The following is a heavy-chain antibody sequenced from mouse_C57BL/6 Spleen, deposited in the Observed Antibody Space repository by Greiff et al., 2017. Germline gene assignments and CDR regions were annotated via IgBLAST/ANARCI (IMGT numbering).Heavy chain of an antibody. CDR3: ARKEFGDGYLAWFAY. CDR2: INPSTGGT. CDR1: GYSFTGYY. Sequence: EVQLQQSGPELVKPGASVKISCKASGYSFTGYYMNWVKQSPEKSLEWIGEINPSTGGTTYNQKFKAKATLTVDKSSSTAYMQLKSLTSEDSAVYYCARKEFGDGYLAWFAYWGQGTLVTVSA. D-gene: IGHD2-3*01. V-gene: IGHV1-42*01. J-gene: IGHJ3*01.